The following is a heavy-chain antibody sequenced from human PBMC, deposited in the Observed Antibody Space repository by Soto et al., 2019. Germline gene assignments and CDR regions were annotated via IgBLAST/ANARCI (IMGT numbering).Heavy chain of an antibody. CDR3: AREDSIIIPALSDF. CDR2: VSKSDYT. CDR1: GFYFNNYG. V-gene: IGHV3-21*01. J-gene: IGHJ4*02. D-gene: IGHD2-2*01. Sequence: KPGGSLRLSCAVSGFYFNNYGINWVRQAPGKGLEWVSSVSKSDYTYYSDSVKGRFTISRDNAKNSVSLQMNSLRAEDTAVYYCAREDSIIIPALSDFWGQGTLVTVSS.